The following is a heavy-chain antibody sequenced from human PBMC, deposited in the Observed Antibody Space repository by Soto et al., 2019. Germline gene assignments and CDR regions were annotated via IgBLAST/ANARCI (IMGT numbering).Heavy chain of an antibody. CDR2: ISGSGGST. CDR1: GFTFSSYA. D-gene: IGHD5-18*01. CDR3: ANSPPGADSYGLYFDY. Sequence: EVQLLESGGGLVQPGGSLRLSCAASGFTFSSYAMSWVHQAPGKGLEWVSAISGSGGSTYYADSVKGRFTISRDNSKNTLYLQMNSLRAEDTAVYYCANSPPGADSYGLYFDYWGQGTLVTVSS. J-gene: IGHJ4*02. V-gene: IGHV3-23*01.